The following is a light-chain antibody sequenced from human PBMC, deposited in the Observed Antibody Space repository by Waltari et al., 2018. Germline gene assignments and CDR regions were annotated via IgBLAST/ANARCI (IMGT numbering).Light chain of an antibody. Sequence: ELMMTQSPDTLSVSPGERATLSCRASRSVGSNLAWYQMKPGQPPRLLIFDTSTRVTGSPGRFSGSGSGTDFTLTISSLQSEDFAIYYCQQYNEWFPWTFGQGTKVEVK. CDR2: DTS. V-gene: IGKV3-15*01. J-gene: IGKJ1*01. CDR3: QQYNEWFPWT. CDR1: RSVGSN.